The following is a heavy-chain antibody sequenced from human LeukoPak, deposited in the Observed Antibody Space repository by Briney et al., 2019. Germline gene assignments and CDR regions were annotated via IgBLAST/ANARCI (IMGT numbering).Heavy chain of an antibody. V-gene: IGHV3-23*01. D-gene: IGHD6-13*01. CDR1: GFTFSSYA. CDR3: AKAAAAPGFDF. CDR2: ISGNGGST. Sequence: GGSLRLSCAASGFTFSSYAMSWVRQAPGKGLEWVSAISGNGGSTYYADSVKGRFTISRDNSKNTIYLQMNSLRAEDTALYYCAKAAAAPGFDFWGQGTLVTVSS. J-gene: IGHJ4*02.